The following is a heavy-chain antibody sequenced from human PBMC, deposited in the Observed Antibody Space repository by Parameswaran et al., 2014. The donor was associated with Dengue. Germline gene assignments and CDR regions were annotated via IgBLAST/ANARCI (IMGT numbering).Heavy chain of an antibody. V-gene: IGHV4-4*02. CDR2: IYHSGST. D-gene: IGHD3-22*01. CDR3: ATHYYDSSGPLGY. Sequence: RQPPGKGLEWIGEIYHSGSTNYNPSLKSRVTISVDKSKNQFSLKLSSVTAADTAVYYCATHYYDSSGPLGYWGQGTLVTSPQ. J-gene: IGHJ4*02.